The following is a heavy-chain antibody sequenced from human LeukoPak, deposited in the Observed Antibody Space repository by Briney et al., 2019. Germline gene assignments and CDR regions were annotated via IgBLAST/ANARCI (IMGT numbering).Heavy chain of an antibody. CDR2: IYYSGST. V-gene: IGHV4-59*01. D-gene: IGHD4-17*01. CDR3: ARGRTTVTYYYYYGMDV. Sequence: PSETLSLTCTVSGGSISSYYWSWIRQPPGKGLEWIGYIYYSGSTNYTPSLKSRVTISVDTSKNQFSLKLSSVTAADTAVYYCARGRTTVTYYYYYGMDVWGQGTTVTVSS. J-gene: IGHJ6*02. CDR1: GGSISSYY.